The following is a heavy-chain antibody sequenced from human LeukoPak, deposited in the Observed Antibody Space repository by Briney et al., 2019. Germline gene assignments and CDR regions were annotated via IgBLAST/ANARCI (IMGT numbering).Heavy chain of an antibody. V-gene: IGHV1-2*02. Sequence: GASVKVSCKASGYTFTRYHMHGVRQAPAQGLEWMGWINPNSGGTNYAQKFQGRVTMTRDTSISTAYMELSRLRSDDTAVYYCARDRDRLPYSSSWPYWGQGTLVTVSS. D-gene: IGHD6-13*01. CDR2: INPNSGGT. J-gene: IGHJ4*02. CDR3: ARDRDRLPYSSSWPY. CDR1: GYTFTRYH.